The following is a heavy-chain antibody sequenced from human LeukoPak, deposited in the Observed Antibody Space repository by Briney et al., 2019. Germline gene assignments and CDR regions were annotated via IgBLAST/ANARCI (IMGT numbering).Heavy chain of an antibody. Sequence: SETLSLTCTVSGGSINSGDYYWSWIRQPPGKGLEWIGYIYYSGSTYYNPSLKSRVTISVDTSKNQFSLKLSSVTAADTAVYYCARLGMKQQLVWSSIKPYYFDYWGQGTLVTVSS. CDR3: ARLGMKQQLVWSSIKPYYFDY. V-gene: IGHV4-30-4*01. D-gene: IGHD6-13*01. CDR1: GGSINSGDYY. CDR2: IYYSGST. J-gene: IGHJ4*02.